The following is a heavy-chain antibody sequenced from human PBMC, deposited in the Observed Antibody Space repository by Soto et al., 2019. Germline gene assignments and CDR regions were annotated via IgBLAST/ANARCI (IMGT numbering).Heavy chain of an antibody. Sequence: QVQLQESGPGLVNPSETLSLTCTVSGGSISSYYWSWIRQSPEKGLEWIGHIYHSGSTNYNPSLKSRITISVDTSKTQFSLKLSSVTAADTAVYYCARVLVTHPSDYYYMDVWGKGSTVTVSS. J-gene: IGHJ6*03. CDR2: IYHSGST. CDR3: ARVLVTHPSDYYYMDV. V-gene: IGHV4-59*01. CDR1: GGSISSYY. D-gene: IGHD2-21*02.